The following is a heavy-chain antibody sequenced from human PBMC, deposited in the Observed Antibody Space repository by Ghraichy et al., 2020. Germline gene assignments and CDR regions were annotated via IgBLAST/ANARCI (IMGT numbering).Heavy chain of an antibody. Sequence: SETLSLTCTVSGGSISSYYWSWIRQPPGKGLEWIGYIYYSGSTNYNPSLKSRVTISVDTSKNQFSLKLSSVTAADTAVYYCARDRWKRFNFDIWGQGTMVTVSS. J-gene: IGHJ3*02. CDR1: GGSISSYY. CDR3: ARDRWKRFNFDI. D-gene: IGHD1-1*01. V-gene: IGHV4-59*01. CDR2: IYYSGST.